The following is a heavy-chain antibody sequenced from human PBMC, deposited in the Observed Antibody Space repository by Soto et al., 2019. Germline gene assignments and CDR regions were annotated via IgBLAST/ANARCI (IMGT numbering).Heavy chain of an antibody. V-gene: IGHV4-59*01. J-gene: IGHJ6*02. CDR3: ARGAPYDSSGYYPNYYYGMDV. CDR1: GGSISSYY. CDR2: IYYSGST. Sequence: PSETLSLTCTVSGGSISSYYWSWIRQPPGKGLEWIGYIYYSGSTNYNPSLKSRVAISVDTSKNQFSLKLSSVTAADTAVYYCARGAPYDSSGYYPNYYYGMDVWGQGTTVTVSS. D-gene: IGHD3-22*01.